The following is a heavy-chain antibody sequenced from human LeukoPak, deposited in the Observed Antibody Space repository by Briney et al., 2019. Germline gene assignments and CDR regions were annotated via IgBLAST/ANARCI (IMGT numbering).Heavy chain of an antibody. Sequence: PGGSLRLSCAASGFTFSSYAMSWVRQAPGKGLECVSHITTGGSSIFYADFVKGRFTISRDNVKNSLYLQMNSLRAEDAAVYYCARVRYDSGWYDYWGQGALVTVSS. CDR3: ARVRYDSGWYDY. J-gene: IGHJ4*02. V-gene: IGHV3-48*03. D-gene: IGHD6-19*01. CDR1: GFTFSSYA. CDR2: ITTGGSSI.